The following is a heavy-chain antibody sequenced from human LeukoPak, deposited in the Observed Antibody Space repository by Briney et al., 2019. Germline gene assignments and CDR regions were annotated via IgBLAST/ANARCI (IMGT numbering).Heavy chain of an antibody. D-gene: IGHD2-2*01. Sequence: SQTLSLTFAFSGDSVSSNSVTWNWLRQSPSRGLEWLGRTYYRSTWYNDYAVSVRGRITVNPDTSKNQFSLHLNSVTPEDTAVYYCARRLTQYDCFDPWGQGILVTVSS. CDR1: GDSVSSNSVT. J-gene: IGHJ5*02. CDR3: ARRLTQYDCFDP. V-gene: IGHV6-1*01. CDR2: TYYRSTWYN.